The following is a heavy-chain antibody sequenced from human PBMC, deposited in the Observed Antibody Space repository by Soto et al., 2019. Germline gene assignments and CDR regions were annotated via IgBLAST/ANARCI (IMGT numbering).Heavy chain of an antibody. CDR1: GFTFRNYW. V-gene: IGHV3-7*03. CDR3: AKHDGSGSYYNEDAFDI. J-gene: IGHJ3*02. Sequence: GGSLRLSCAASGFTFRNYWMGWVRQAPGKRPEWVANIRADGNEKSYVDSVKGRFTISRDNAKNTLYLQMNSLRAEDTAVYYCAKHDGSGSYYNEDAFDIWGQGTMVTVSS. CDR2: IRADGNEK. D-gene: IGHD3-10*01.